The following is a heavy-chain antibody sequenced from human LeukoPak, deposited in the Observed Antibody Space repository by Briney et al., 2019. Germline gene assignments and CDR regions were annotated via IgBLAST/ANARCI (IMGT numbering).Heavy chain of an antibody. V-gene: IGHV5-51*01. CDR2: IYPGDSDT. Sequence: GESLKISCKGSGYSFTSYWIGWVRQMPGRGLEWMGIIYPGDSDTRYSPSFQGQVTISADKSISTAYLQWSSLKASDTAMYYCARTPSSRVTKLDYWGQGTLVTVSS. CDR3: ARTPSSRVTKLDY. J-gene: IGHJ4*02. D-gene: IGHD2-2*01. CDR1: GYSFTSYW.